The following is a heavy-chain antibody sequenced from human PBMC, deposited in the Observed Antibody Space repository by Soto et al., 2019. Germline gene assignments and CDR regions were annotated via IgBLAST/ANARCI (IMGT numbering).Heavy chain of an antibody. CDR3: ARAFYYGAVEIDY. J-gene: IGHJ4*02. Sequence: QVQLQESGPGLVKPSETLSLTCTVSGGSISSYYWSWIRQPTWKGLEWSGYIYYSGSTNYNPSLKSRVTISVDTSKNQFSLKLSSVTAADTAVYYCARAFYYGAVEIDYWGQGTLVTVSS. V-gene: IGHV4-59*01. D-gene: IGHD1-26*01. CDR2: IYYSGST. CDR1: GGSISSYY.